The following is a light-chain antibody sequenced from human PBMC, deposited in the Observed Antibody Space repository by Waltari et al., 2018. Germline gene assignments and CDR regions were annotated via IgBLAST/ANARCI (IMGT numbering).Light chain of an antibody. J-gene: IGKJ2*01. CDR1: QTLNKF. Sequence: DVQLTQSPSSLSASVGDRVTITCRASQTLNKFLNWYRQIPGKAPELLISRVSNLQIGFPSRFSVSGSGTEFSLTISSLQPEDFTTYFCHQSYSNPQTYGQGTKLKI. CDR3: HQSYSNPQT. V-gene: IGKV1-39*01. CDR2: RVS.